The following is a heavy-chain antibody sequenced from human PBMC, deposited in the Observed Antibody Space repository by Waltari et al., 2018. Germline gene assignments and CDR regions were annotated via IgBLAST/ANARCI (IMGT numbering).Heavy chain of an antibody. D-gene: IGHD3-10*01. J-gene: IGHJ5*02. V-gene: IGHV3-21*03. CDR2: IGGTHSNI. Sequence: VRLAESGGGLVKPGGSLRLSCTASGFAFSAYVMNWVRQAPGTGLEWVSSIGGTHSNIFYADSVKGRFTVSRDNAKNSLYLQMDNLRAEDSGLYFCTRDLYGSGGDWFDPWGQGTLVTVSS. CDR3: TRDLYGSGGDWFDP. CDR1: GFAFSAYV.